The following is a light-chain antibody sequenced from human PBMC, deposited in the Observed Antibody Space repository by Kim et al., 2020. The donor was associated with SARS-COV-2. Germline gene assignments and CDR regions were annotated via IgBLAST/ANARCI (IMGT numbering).Light chain of an antibody. CDR3: SAWVDSLNGLL. CDR2: GNN. V-gene: IGLV1-44*01. CDR1: TSNIGSNT. J-gene: IGLJ2*01. Sequence: QSVLTQSPSASGTPGQRVTISCSGSTSNIGSNTVNWYQQLPGTAPKLIMFGNNERPSGVPDRFSGSKSDTSASLAISGLQSDDEADYYCSAWVDSLNGLLFGGGTQLTVL.